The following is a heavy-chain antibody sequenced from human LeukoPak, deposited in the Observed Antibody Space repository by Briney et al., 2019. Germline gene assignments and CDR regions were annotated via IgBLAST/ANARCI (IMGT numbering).Heavy chain of an antibody. CDR2: IYSSGTT. CDR3: ARGSLDYWFDP. J-gene: IGHJ5*02. V-gene: IGHV4-31*03. Sequence: SETLSLTCTVSGGSISSGGYYWSRIRQHPGKGLEWIGYIYSSGTTYCNPSLESRIIISSDTSKDQVSLNLNSVTAADTAVYYCARGSLDYWFDPWGQGTLVTVSS. CDR1: GGSISSGGYY. D-gene: IGHD3-9*01.